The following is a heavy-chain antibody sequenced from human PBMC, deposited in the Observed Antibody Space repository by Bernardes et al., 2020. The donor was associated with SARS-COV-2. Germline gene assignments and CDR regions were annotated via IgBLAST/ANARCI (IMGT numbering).Heavy chain of an antibody. CDR1: GFSFSSYA. J-gene: IGHJ4*02. CDR3: AEHILVGYYTGY. Sequence: GSLRLSCAASGFSFSSYAMSWVRQAPGKGLEWVSAISHNGGTTYYADSVKGRFSISRDNSKSTLYLQMNSLRAEDTALYYCAEHILVGYYTGYWGQGTPVTVSS. V-gene: IGHV3-23*01. CDR2: ISHNGGTT. D-gene: IGHD3-9*01.